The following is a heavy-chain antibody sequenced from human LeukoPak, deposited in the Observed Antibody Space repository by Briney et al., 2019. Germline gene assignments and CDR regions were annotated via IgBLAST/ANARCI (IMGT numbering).Heavy chain of an antibody. J-gene: IGHJ3*02. D-gene: IGHD3-3*02. Sequence: GGSLRLSCAASGFTFSSYWMHWVRQAPGKGLVWVSRINSDGSSISYADSVKGRLTISRDNAKNTLYLQMNSLTAEDTAVYHCARDAIFGDAFDIWGQGTMVTVSS. CDR2: INSDGSSI. CDR3: ARDAIFGDAFDI. CDR1: GFTFSSYW. V-gene: IGHV3-74*01.